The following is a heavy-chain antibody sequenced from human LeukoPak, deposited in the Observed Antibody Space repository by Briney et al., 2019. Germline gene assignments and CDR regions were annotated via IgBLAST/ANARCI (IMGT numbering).Heavy chain of an antibody. Sequence: PGGSLRLSCAASGFTFSSYAMHWVRQAPGKGLEWVAVISYDGSNKYYADSVKGRFTISRGNSKNTLYLQMNSLRAEDTAVYYCARVGGYYYDSSGSPFDYWGQGTLVTVSS. J-gene: IGHJ4*02. CDR2: ISYDGSNK. V-gene: IGHV3-30-3*01. CDR3: ARVGGYYYDSSGSPFDY. CDR1: GFTFSSYA. D-gene: IGHD3-22*01.